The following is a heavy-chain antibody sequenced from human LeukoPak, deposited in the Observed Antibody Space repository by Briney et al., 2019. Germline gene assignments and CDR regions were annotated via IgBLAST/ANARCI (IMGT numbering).Heavy chain of an antibody. D-gene: IGHD3-22*01. V-gene: IGHV1-69*06. J-gene: IGHJ5*02. CDR2: IIPIFGTA. Sequence: GASVKVSCKASGYTFSSYYMHWVRQAPGQGLEWMGVIIPIFGTANYAQKFQGRVTITADKSTSTAYMELSSLRSEDTAMYYCAREDTERITMIVVVITNNWFDPWGQGPLVTVSS. CDR1: GYTFSSYY. CDR3: AREDTERITMIVVVITNNWFDP.